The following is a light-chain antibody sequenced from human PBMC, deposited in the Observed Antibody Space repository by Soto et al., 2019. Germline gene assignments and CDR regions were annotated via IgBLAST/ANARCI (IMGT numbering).Light chain of an antibody. CDR2: GAS. CDR3: QHYGNSPLT. V-gene: IGKV3-20*01. CDR1: QSVSSSQ. Sequence: EIVLTQSPRTLSLSPGEGATLSCRAGQSVSSSQLAWYQQKPGQAPRLLVYGASSRATGIPERFSGSVSETDFTLSISRLEPEDFAVYYCQHYGNSPLTFGQGTRLEI. J-gene: IGKJ5*01.